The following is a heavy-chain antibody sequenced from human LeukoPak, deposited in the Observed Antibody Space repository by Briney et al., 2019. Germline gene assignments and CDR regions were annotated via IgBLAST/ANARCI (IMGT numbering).Heavy chain of an antibody. CDR2: LYSAGST. CDR3: ASGGLGARKYYSAPFHF. D-gene: IGHD3-10*01. V-gene: IGHV3-53*01. Sequence: GGSLRLSCAASGFTVSSNYMSWVRQAPGKGLEWVSILYSAGSTYYADSARGRFTISRDSSKNTVCLQMNSLTAEDTAVYYCASGGLGARKYYSAPFHFWGQGTLVTVSS. J-gene: IGHJ4*02. CDR1: GFTVSSNY.